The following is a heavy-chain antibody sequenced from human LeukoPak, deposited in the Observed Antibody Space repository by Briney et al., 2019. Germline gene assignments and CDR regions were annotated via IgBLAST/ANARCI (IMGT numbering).Heavy chain of an antibody. D-gene: IGHD3-10*01. J-gene: IGHJ4*02. CDR3: ARTALWFGELSLDY. CDR1: GGSFSGCY. CDR2: INHSGST. V-gene: IGHV4-34*01. Sequence: SETLSLTCAVYGGSFSGCYWSWIRQPPGKGQEWIGEINHSGSTNYNPSLKSRVTISVDTSKNQFSLKLSSVTAADTAVYYCARTALWFGELSLDYWGQGTLVTVSS.